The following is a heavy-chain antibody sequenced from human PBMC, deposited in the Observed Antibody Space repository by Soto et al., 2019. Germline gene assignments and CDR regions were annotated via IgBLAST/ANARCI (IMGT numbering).Heavy chain of an antibody. CDR1: GFSFSRYG. J-gene: IGHJ6*02. D-gene: IGHD1-26*01. CDR2: ISYDGSKK. V-gene: IGHV3-30*03. Sequence: QVQLVESGGGVVQPGRSLRLSCAASGFSFSRYGMHWVRQAPGKGLEWVAVISYDGSKKYDADSVKGRFTISRDNSKNTLYLQMNNLRPEDTAVYYCVRDSISGSYYFYYYGMDVWGLGTTVTASS. CDR3: VRDSISGSYYFYYYGMDV.